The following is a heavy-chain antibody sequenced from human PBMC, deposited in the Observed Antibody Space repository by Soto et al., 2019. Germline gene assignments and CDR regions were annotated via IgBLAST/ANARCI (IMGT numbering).Heavy chain of an antibody. D-gene: IGHD5-18*01. CDR2: IIPIFGTA. Sequence: QVQLVQSGAEVKKPGSSVNVSCKASGGTFSSYAISWVRQAPGQGLKWVGGIIPIFGTANYAQKFQGRVTITADEATSTAYMELSSLRSEDTAVYYCATRPRVDSYGRHDYWGQGTLVTVSS. CDR3: ATRPRVDSYGRHDY. V-gene: IGHV1-69*12. CDR1: GGTFSSYA. J-gene: IGHJ4*02.